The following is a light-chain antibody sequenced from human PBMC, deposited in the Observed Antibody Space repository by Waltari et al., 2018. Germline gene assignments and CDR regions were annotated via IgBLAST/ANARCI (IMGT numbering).Light chain of an antibody. V-gene: IGLV3-19*01. Sequence: SSYLTQLPAVSVALGQTVSITCPGASLRGHLPSWYQQNPGQASVLVMYWKNNRPSGIPDRFSGCSSGNTASLTITGAEAEEEEEDYCYSRDSSGDHFRFFGAGTKVTVL. J-gene: IGLJ1*01. CDR2: WKN. CDR3: YSRDSSGDHFRF. CDR1: SLRGHL.